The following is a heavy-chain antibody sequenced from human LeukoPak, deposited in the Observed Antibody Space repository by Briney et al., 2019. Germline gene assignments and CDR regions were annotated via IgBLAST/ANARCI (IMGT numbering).Heavy chain of an antibody. CDR3: VRGGWRIIETGGDS. J-gene: IGHJ4*02. Sequence: GGSLRLSCAASGFTYGMYWVRQAPGKGLEWVAFIRYDGSNKYYADSVKGRFTISRDDSKNTLYLQMNSLRTEDTALYYCVRGGWRIIETGGDSWGQGTLVTVSS. CDR1: GFTYG. CDR2: IRYDGSNK. V-gene: IGHV3-30*02. D-gene: IGHD2-15*01.